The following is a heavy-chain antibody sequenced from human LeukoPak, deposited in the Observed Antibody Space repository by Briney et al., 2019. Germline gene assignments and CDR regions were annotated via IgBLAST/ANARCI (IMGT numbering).Heavy chain of an antibody. V-gene: IGHV1-2*02. J-gene: IGHJ4*02. CDR3: ARGGGESNSYYAYFDY. D-gene: IGHD3-22*01. Sequence: ASVKVSCKASGYTFSGYYMNWVRQAPGQGLEWMGWINPHSGGTNYAQKFQGRVTMTRDTSISTAYMELSRLRSDDTAVYYCARGGGESNSYYAYFDYWGQGALVTVSS. CDR2: INPHSGGT. CDR1: GYTFSGYY.